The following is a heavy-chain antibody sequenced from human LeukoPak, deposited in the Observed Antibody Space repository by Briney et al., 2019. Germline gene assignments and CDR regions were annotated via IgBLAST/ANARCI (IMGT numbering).Heavy chain of an antibody. CDR1: GYSITSGSY. Sequence: SETLSLTCSVSGYSITSGSYWGWIRQPPGKGLEWIGSIYHSGTTYYNKSLKSRVTISKDTSKNQFSLKPSSVTAADTAVYYCARGTLYDILTPFDYWGQGTLVTVSS. CDR3: ARGTLYDILTPFDY. V-gene: IGHV4-38-2*02. J-gene: IGHJ4*02. CDR2: IYHSGTT. D-gene: IGHD3-9*01.